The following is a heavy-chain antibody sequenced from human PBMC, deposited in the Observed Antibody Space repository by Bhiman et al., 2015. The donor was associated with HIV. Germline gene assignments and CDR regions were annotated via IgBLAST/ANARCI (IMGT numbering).Heavy chain of an antibody. D-gene: IGHD5-12*01. V-gene: IGHV3-7*01. CDR3: AREGVSGYDLTYIDY. Sequence: EVQLVESGGGLVQPGGSLRLSCAASGFTFSSDWMSWVRQAPGKGLEWVANIKQDGSEKYYVGSVKGRFTISRDNTNNSLYLQMNSLRAEDTAVYYCAREGVSGYDLTYIDYWGQGTLVTVSS. CDR1: GFTFSSDW. J-gene: IGHJ4*02. CDR2: IKQDGSEK.